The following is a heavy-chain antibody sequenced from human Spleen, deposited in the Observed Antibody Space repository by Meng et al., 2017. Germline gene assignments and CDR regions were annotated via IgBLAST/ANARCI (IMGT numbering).Heavy chain of an antibody. V-gene: IGHV1-2*06. CDR1: AYTLTAAYY. CDR2: INPNRGGT. CDR3: ARLHECNLGVCAEYFHH. D-gene: IGHD2-21*01. Sequence: QLVSLGGEVKQPGASVKVTCTDSAYTLTAAYYIHCVRQAPGQGLEWMGRINPNRGGTNYAQNFQGRVTITRDTSINTAYMELSGLRSDDTAVYYCARLHECNLGVCAEYFHHWGQGTLVTVSS. J-gene: IGHJ1*01.